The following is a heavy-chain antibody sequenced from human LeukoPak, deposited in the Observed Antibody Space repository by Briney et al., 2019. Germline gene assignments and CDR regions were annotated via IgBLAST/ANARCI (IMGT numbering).Heavy chain of an antibody. D-gene: IGHD2-21*01. CDR2: IGANGDST. Sequence: GGSLRLSCTASRFTFSSYAMSWVRQAPGKGLEWVSTIGANGDSTYYADSVKGRFTISRDNSKNTLFLQMNSLRAEDTAVYYCAKRAYCSGATCYHFFDYWGQGNLVTVSS. V-gene: IGHV3-23*01. J-gene: IGHJ4*02. CDR1: RFTFSSYA. CDR3: AKRAYCSGATCYHFFDY.